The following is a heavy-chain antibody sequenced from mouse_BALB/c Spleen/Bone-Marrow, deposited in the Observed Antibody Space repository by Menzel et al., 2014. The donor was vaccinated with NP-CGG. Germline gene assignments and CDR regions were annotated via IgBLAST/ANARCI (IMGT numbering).Heavy chain of an antibody. J-gene: IGHJ2*02. CDR1: GYSFTGYF. CDR3: ARGDYRFDEGYFDC. CDR2: INPYNGDT. V-gene: IGHV1-20*02. D-gene: IGHD2-14*01. Sequence: EVQLQQSGPELVKPGASVKISCKASGYSFTGYFMNWVMQSHGKSLEWIGRINPYNGDTFYNQKFKGKAILTVDKSSSTAHMELRSLASEDSVVYYCARGDYRFDEGYFDCWGQGTSLTVSS.